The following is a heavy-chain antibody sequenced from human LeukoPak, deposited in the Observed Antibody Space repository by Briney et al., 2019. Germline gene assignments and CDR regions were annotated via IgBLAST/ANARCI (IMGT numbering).Heavy chain of an antibody. Sequence: SVKVSCKASGGTFSSYAISWVRQAPGQGPEWMGGIIPIFGTANYAQKFQGRVTITADESTSTAYMELSSLRSKDTAVYYCARDGTEYFDYWGQGTLVTVSS. CDR3: ARDGTEYFDY. V-gene: IGHV1-69*13. CDR1: GGTFSSYA. CDR2: IIPIFGTA. J-gene: IGHJ4*02.